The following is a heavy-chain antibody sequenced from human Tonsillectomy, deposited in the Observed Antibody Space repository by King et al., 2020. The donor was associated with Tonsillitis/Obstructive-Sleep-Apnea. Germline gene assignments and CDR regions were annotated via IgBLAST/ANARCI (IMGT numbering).Heavy chain of an antibody. J-gene: IGHJ4*02. D-gene: IGHD3-16*01. CDR2: VKSKTDGGTT. CDR3: TTDFVEGGVVVDY. CDR1: GFTFSNAW. Sequence: VQLVESGGGLIKPGGSLRLSCAASGFTFSNAWMSGVRQAPGKGLEWVGRVKSKTDGGTTDYPAPVKGRFTIPREDSNDLLYLQMSSLKTEDTAVYYCTTDFVEGGVVVDYWGQGTLVTVSS. V-gene: IGHV3-15*01.